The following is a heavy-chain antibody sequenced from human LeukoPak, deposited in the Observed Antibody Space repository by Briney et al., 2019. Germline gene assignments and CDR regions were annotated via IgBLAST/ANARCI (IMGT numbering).Heavy chain of an antibody. CDR1: GFTFSDYY. D-gene: IGHD3-10*01. CDR3: ARQAIRGVNSWFDP. CDR2: MSFDGTTK. J-gene: IGHJ5*02. Sequence: GGSLRLSCAASGFTFSDYYMSWIRQAPGKGLEWVAVMSFDGTTKIYAHSLKGRFTISRDNSKNTVYLQMKSLRPEDTAVYYCARQAIRGVNSWFDPWGQGTLVTVSS. V-gene: IGHV3-30*03.